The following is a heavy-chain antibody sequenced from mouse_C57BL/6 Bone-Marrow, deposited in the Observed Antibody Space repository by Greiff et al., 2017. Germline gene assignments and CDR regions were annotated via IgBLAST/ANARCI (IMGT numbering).Heavy chain of an antibody. Sequence: QVQLQQSGPELVKPGVSVKISCKASGYAFSSSWMNWVKQRPGKGLEWIGRIYPGDGDTNYNGKFKGKATLTADKSSSTAYMKLSSLTSEDSAVYFCARGIYYGYAMDYWGQGTSVTVSS. J-gene: IGHJ4*01. CDR2: IYPGDGDT. D-gene: IGHD1-1*01. V-gene: IGHV1-82*01. CDR3: ARGIYYGYAMDY. CDR1: GYAFSSSW.